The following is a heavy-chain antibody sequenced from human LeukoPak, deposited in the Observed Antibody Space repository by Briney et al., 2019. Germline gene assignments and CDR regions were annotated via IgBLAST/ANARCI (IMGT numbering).Heavy chain of an antibody. CDR2: ISGYSGIT. J-gene: IGHJ6*02. V-gene: IGHV1-18*01. D-gene: IGHD3-10*01. Sequence: GASVKVSCKASGYSFTSYGISWVRPAPGQGLEWMGWISGYSGITNYAQKVQGRGTMTTDTSPTTAYMELRSLRSADAAVYYCARDLYYGSECYLVGMDVWGQGTTVTVSS. CDR1: GYSFTSYG. CDR3: ARDLYYGSECYLVGMDV.